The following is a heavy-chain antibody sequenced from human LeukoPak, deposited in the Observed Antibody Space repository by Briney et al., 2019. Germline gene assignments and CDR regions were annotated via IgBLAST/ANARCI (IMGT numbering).Heavy chain of an antibody. V-gene: IGHV3-73*01. CDR2: IRSKANSYAT. CDR1: GFTFSGSA. J-gene: IGHJ4*02. D-gene: IGHD3-10*01. CDR3: TRQGEWFGAFDY. Sequence: GGSLRLSCAASGFTFSGSAMHWVRQASGKGLEWDGRIRSKANSYATAYAASVKGRFTISRDDSKNTAYLQMNSLKTEDTAVYYCTRQGEWFGAFDYWGQGTLVTVSS.